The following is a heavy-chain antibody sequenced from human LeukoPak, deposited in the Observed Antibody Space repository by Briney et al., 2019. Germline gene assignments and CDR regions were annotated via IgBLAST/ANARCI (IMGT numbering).Heavy chain of an antibody. CDR2: ISSSSSTI. Sequence: PGGSLRLSCAASGFTVKDNFMSWVRQAPGKGLEWVSYISSSSSTIYYADSVKGRFTISRDNAKNSLYLQMNSLRAEDTAVYYCARDRSAYYDFWSGWDVWAKGPRSPSPQ. D-gene: IGHD3-3*01. CDR1: GFTVKDNF. CDR3: ARDRSAYYDFWSGWDV. J-gene: IGHJ6*04. V-gene: IGHV3-11*04.